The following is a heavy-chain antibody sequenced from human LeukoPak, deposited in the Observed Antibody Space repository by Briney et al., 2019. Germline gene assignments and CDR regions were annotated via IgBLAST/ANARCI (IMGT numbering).Heavy chain of an antibody. V-gene: IGHV1-69*05. CDR2: IIPIFGTA. CDR3: ARSDPWQTGTQGHYFDY. Sequence: GASVKVSCKASGGTFSSYAISWVRQAPGQGLEWMGRIIPIFGTANYAQKFQGRVTITTDESTSTAYMELSSLRSEDTAVYYCARSDPWQTGTQGHYFDYWGQGTLVTVSS. CDR1: GGTFSSYA. D-gene: IGHD1-7*01. J-gene: IGHJ4*02.